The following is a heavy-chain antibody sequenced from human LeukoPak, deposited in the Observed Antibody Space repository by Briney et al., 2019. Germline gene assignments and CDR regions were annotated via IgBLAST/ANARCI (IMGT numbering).Heavy chain of an antibody. Sequence: SETLSLTCTVSGGSISTYYWSWIRQPPGKGLEWIGYVYYSGSTNYNPSLMGRVTMSVDTSKKQFSLKLSSVTAADTAVYYCARVTTGYSSPSIAAAGTPFYYYYYMDVWGKGTTVTVSS. CDR2: VYYSGST. CDR1: GGSISTYY. D-gene: IGHD6-13*01. CDR3: ARVTTGYSSPSIAAAGTPFYYYYYMDV. V-gene: IGHV4-59*01. J-gene: IGHJ6*03.